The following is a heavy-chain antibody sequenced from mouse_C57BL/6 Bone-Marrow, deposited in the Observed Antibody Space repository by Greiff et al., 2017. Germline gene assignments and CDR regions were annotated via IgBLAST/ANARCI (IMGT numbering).Heavy chain of an antibody. CDR2: ISSGGSYT. Sequence: EVKLMESGGDLVKPGGSLKLSCAASGFTFSSYGMSWVRQTPDKRLEWVATISSGGSYTYYPDSVKGRSTISRDNAKNAHYLQLSSLKSEDTAMYYSARPYCSSYGAMDYWGQGTSVTVSS. V-gene: IGHV5-6*01. CDR3: ARPYCSSYGAMDY. D-gene: IGHD1-1*01. J-gene: IGHJ4*01. CDR1: GFTFSSYG.